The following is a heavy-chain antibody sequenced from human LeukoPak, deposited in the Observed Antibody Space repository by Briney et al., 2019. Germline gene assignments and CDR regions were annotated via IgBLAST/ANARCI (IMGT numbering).Heavy chain of an antibody. J-gene: IGHJ6*03. CDR3: ARVGEGPGGYYMDV. V-gene: IGHV3-7*01. Sequence: QPGGSLRLSCAASGFIFSSYWMSWVRQAPGKGLEWVANIKEDGSGKYYVDSVKGRFTMSRDNAKNSLYLQMNSLRAEDTAVYYCARVGEGPGGYYMDVWGKGTTVTVSS. D-gene: IGHD3-10*01. CDR2: IKEDGSGK. CDR1: GFIFSSYW.